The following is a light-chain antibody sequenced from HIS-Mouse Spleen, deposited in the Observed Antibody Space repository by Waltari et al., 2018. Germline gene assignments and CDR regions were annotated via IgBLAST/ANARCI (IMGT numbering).Light chain of an antibody. J-gene: IGLJ2*01. CDR2: DVS. CDR1: SSDVGGLNY. CDR3: SSYTSSSFNVV. V-gene: IGLV2-14*03. Sequence: QSALTQPASVSGSPGQSITLSCTGTSSDVGGLNYFSWYQQHPGKAPKLMIYDVSNRPSGVSNRFSGSKSGNTASLTISGLQAEDEADYYCSSYTSSSFNVVFGGGTKLTVL.